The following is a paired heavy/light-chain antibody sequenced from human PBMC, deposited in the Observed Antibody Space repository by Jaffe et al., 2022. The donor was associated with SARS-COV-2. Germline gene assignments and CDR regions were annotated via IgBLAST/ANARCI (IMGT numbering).Heavy chain of an antibody. D-gene: IGHD1-1*01. CDR2: IGGSGVST. CDR3: ARGATGTAGNFDS. V-gene: IGHV3-23*04. J-gene: IGHJ4*02. CDR1: GFTFNTYT. Sequence: EVQLVESGGDLVQPGGSLRLSCGASGFTFNTYTMSWVRQAPGKGLEWVSSIGGSGVSTYYADSVKGRFTISRDNSRNTLYLQMNSLRVDDTAVYYCARGATGTAGNFDSWGQGTLVTVSS.
Light chain of an antibody. CDR2: GAS. Sequence: EIVLTQSPATLSLSPGERATLSCRASQSVSSYLAWYQQKPGQAPRLLIYGASNRATGIPARFSGSGSGTDFTLTISSLEPEDFAVYYCQHRSNWPLTFGGGTKVEIK. V-gene: IGKV3-11*01. CDR1: QSVSSY. CDR3: QHRSNWPLT. J-gene: IGKJ4*01.